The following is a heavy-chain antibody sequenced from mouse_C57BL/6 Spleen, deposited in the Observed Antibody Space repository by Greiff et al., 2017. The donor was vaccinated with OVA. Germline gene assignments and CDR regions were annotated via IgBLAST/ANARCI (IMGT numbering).Heavy chain of an antibody. D-gene: IGHD3-2*02. Sequence: VQLQQPGAELVRPGSSVKLSCKASGYTFTSYWMHWVKQRPIQGLEWIGNIAPSDSATHSHQKFKDKATLTVAKSSSTAYRQLSSLKSEDSAVYYCARRSAGYFDYWGQGTTLTVSS. CDR3: ARRSAGYFDY. V-gene: IGHV1-52*01. CDR1: GYTFTSYW. CDR2: IAPSDSAT. J-gene: IGHJ2*01.